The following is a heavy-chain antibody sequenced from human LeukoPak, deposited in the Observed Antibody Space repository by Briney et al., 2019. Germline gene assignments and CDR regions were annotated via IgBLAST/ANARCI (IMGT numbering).Heavy chain of an antibody. Sequence: GGSLRLSCVGSGFTFRSHAMSWVRQAPEKGLEFVSGIYENGGTTYYADSVKGRFSISRDNSKNTLYLQMDSLRGEDTAVYYCARVNVVAGFLSDYWGQGTLVTVSA. D-gene: IGHD6-19*01. J-gene: IGHJ4*02. CDR2: IYENGGTT. CDR1: GFTFRSHA. V-gene: IGHV3-23*01. CDR3: ARVNVVAGFLSDY.